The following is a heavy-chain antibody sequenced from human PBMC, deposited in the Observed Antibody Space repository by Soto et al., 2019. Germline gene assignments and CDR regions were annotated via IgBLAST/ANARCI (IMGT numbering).Heavy chain of an antibody. J-gene: IGHJ4*02. Sequence: EVQLVESGGGLVQPGGSLRLSCAASGFTFSSYAMHWVRQAPGKGLEYVSAISSNGGSTYYANSVKGRFTISRDNSKTTLYLQMGGLRAEDMAVYYCATAGRWALGFDYWGQGTLVTVSS. CDR2: ISSNGGST. CDR1: GFTFSSYA. D-gene: IGHD3-10*01. CDR3: ATAGRWALGFDY. V-gene: IGHV3-64*01.